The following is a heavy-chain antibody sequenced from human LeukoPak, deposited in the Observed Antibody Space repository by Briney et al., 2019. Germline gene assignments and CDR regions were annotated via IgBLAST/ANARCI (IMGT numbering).Heavy chain of an antibody. Sequence: ASVKVSCKASGYTFTSYGISWVRQAPGQGLEWMGWISAYNGNTNYAQKLQGRVTMTTDTSTSTAYMELRSLRSDDTAVYYCASEGRAYCGGDCSYFDYWGQGTLVTVSS. CDR3: ASEGRAYCGGDCSYFDY. CDR1: GYTFTSYG. D-gene: IGHD2-21*01. V-gene: IGHV1-18*01. J-gene: IGHJ4*02. CDR2: ISAYNGNT.